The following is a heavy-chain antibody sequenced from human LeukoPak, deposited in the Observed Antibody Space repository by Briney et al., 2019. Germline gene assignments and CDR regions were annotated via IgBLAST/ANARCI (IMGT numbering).Heavy chain of an antibody. J-gene: IGHJ4*02. D-gene: IGHD3-22*01. CDR3: ARVPYYYDSSGYYPRDY. V-gene: IGHV4-34*01. CDR1: GGSFSGYY. CDR2: INHSGST. Sequence: SETLSLTCAVYGGSFSGYYWSWIRQPPGKGLEWIGEINHSGSTNYNPSLKSRVTISVDTSKNQFSLKLSSVTAADTAVYYCARVPYYYDSSGYYPRDYWGQGTLVTVSS.